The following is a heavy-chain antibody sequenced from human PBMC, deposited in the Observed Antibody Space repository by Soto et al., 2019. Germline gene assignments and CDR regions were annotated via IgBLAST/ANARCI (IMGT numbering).Heavy chain of an antibody. J-gene: IGHJ5*02. D-gene: IGHD6-13*01. Sequence: VPLLESGGGLVQPGGSLRLSCAASGFSFSSSALSWVRQAPGKGLEWVSSISGGLSNTYYADSVKGRFTISRDSFQNTLYLQMNSLRAEDTAVYFCAKDCLVGGSWCWFDPWGQGTLVTVSS. CDR3: AKDCLVGGSWCWFDP. CDR1: GFSFSSSA. CDR2: ISGGLSNT. V-gene: IGHV3-23*01.